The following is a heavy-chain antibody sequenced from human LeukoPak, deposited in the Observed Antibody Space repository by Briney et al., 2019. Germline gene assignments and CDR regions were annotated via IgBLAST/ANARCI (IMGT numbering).Heavy chain of an antibody. CDR2: IMPLFGSA. J-gene: IGHJ6*03. CDR1: GGTLTYYA. D-gene: IGHD1/OR15-1a*01. V-gene: IGHV1-69*05. Sequence: SVKVSCKTSGGTLTYYALSWVRQAPGQGLEWLGGIMPLFGSAKYAQKFQGRVTITTDDSRSTAYMELRSLQSEDTAVYYCATGMENTLYYYMDFRGKGTSVTVSS. CDR3: ATGMENTLYYYMDF.